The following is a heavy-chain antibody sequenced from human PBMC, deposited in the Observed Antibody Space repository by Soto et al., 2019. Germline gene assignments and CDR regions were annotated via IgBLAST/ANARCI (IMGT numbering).Heavy chain of an antibody. D-gene: IGHD6-13*01. Sequence: EVQLVESGGGLVKPGGSLRLSCAASGFIFSNAWMSWVRQAPGKGLEWVGRIKSKTDGGTTDYAAPVKGRFTISRDDSKNTLYLQMNSLKTEDTAVYYCTTDSSSWYFDYWGQGTLVTVSS. V-gene: IGHV3-15*01. J-gene: IGHJ4*02. CDR1: GFIFSNAW. CDR3: TTDSSSWYFDY. CDR2: IKSKTDGGTT.